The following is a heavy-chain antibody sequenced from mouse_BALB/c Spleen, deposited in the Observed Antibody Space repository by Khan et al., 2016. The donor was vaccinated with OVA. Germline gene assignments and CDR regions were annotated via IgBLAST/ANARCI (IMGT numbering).Heavy chain of an antibody. CDR3: ASDYYRFDEGYWYFDV. CDR1: GFTFSGYG. Sequence: EVELVESGGGLVQPGGSLKLSCAASGFTFSGYGMSWVRQSPDKRLELVATINSNGGTSYYPDSVKGGFTISRDNAKNTLHLQMSSLKSEDTATYYCASDYYRFDEGYWYFDVWGAGTTVTVSS. J-gene: IGHJ1*01. D-gene: IGHD2-14*01. V-gene: IGHV5-6-3*01. CDR2: INSNGGTS.